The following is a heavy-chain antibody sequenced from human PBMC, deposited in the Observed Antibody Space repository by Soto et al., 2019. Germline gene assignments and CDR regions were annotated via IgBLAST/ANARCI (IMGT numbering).Heavy chain of an antibody. V-gene: IGHV1-69*06. CDR3: AAPRTDGYKVPDPSTYYYYGLDV. J-gene: IGHJ6*02. CDR2: IIPIFGTP. Sequence: SVKVSCKASGGSFSTYAISWVRQAPGQGLEWMGGIIPIFGTPNCAQKFQGRVTITADRSTSTAYLELNSLRSEDTAVYYCAAPRTDGYKVPDPSTYYYYGLDVWGQGTTVTVSS. CDR1: GGSFSTYA. D-gene: IGHD5-12*01.